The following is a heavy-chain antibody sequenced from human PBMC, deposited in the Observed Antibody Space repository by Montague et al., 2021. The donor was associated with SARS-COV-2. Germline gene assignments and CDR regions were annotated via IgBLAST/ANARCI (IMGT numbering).Heavy chain of an antibody. Sequence: SLRLSCAASGFTFSSISMNWVRQAPGKRLEWVSSISSESAYIVYAESVGGRFTISRDNAQNLLYLQMNSLRAEDTAVYYCARFETSKFYSSGVDVWGQGTTVTVSS. CDR1: GFTFSSIS. V-gene: IGHV3-21*01. J-gene: IGHJ6*02. CDR3: ARFETSKFYSSGVDV. CDR2: ISSESAYI. D-gene: IGHD2-15*01.